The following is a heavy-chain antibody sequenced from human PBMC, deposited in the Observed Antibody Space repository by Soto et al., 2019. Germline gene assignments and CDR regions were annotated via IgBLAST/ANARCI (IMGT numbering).Heavy chain of an antibody. V-gene: IGHV3-30*18. Sequence: PGGSLRLSCAASGFTFSSYGMHWVRQAPGKGLEWVAVISDDGSNKYYADSVKGRFTISRDNSKNTLYLQMNSLRAEDTAVYYCAKRASGYSSPKPDPWGQGTLVTVSS. CDR3: AKRASGYSSPKPDP. D-gene: IGHD5-18*01. CDR2: ISDDGSNK. J-gene: IGHJ5*02. CDR1: GFTFSSYG.